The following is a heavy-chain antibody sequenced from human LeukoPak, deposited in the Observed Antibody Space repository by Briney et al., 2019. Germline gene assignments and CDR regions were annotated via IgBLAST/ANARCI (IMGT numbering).Heavy chain of an antibody. D-gene: IGHD3-22*01. J-gene: IGHJ4*02. Sequence: PGGSLRLSCAASGFTFSTYAMSWVRQAPGKGLEWVSVIGGSGDSRSYADSVNGRFTISRDNSQKTLYLQMNSLRAEDTAIYYCAKTYYYDTSGSHYLDNWGQGTLVTVSS. V-gene: IGHV3-23*01. CDR3: AKTYYYDTSGSHYLDN. CDR2: IGGSGDSR. CDR1: GFTFSTYA.